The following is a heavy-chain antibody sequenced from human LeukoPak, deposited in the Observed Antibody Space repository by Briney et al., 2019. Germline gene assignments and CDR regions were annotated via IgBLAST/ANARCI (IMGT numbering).Heavy chain of an antibody. CDR2: IHYSGST. CDR1: GGSISSYY. CDR3: ARLDARNSYYDFWSGRNWFDP. D-gene: IGHD3-3*01. V-gene: IGHV4-59*01. J-gene: IGHJ5*02. Sequence: MASETPSLTCTVSGGSISSYYWSWIRQPPGKGLEWIGYIHYSGSTNHNPSLKSRITISVDTSKNQLSLKLTSVTAADTAVYYCARLDARNSYYDFWSGRNWFDPWGQGTLVTVSS.